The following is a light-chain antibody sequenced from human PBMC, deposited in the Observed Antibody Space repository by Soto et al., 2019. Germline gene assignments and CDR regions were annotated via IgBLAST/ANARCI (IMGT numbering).Light chain of an antibody. CDR2: DAS. V-gene: IGKV1-5*01. J-gene: IGKJ5*01. CDR1: QTISRW. Sequence: DIQLTQTPSTLSASVGDEVTITCRASQTISRWLALYQQKPGRAPKLLIYDASTLESGVPSRFSGSGSETEFTLTISRLQPDDFATYFCHSRAFGQGTRL. CDR3: HSRA.